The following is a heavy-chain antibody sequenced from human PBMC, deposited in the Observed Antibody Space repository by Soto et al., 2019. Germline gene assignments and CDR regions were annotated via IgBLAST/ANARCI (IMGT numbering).Heavy chain of an antibody. D-gene: IGHD3-10*01. Sequence: SETMSLTCPVSGDCISSYYWTWFRKPPGKGLEWIGFIYNSGSTHYNPSLRSRVTISVDTSKNQFSLKLRSVTAADTAVYYCASMGYHYGSGSYPLDYWGQGTLVTVSS. J-gene: IGHJ4*02. CDR2: IYNSGST. V-gene: IGHV4-59*08. CDR1: GDCISSYY. CDR3: ASMGYHYGSGSYPLDY.